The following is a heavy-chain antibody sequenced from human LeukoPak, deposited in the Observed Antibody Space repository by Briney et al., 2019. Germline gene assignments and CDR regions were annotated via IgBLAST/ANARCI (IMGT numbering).Heavy chain of an antibody. CDR1: GFIFSNYE. J-gene: IGHJ5*02. CDR3: AKCAKTPDGGSGWCNWFDA. CDR2: ISSSGDKI. Sequence: GGSLRLSCTGSGFIFSNYEMNWVRQAPGKGLEWLSYISSSGDKIFQADSVKGRFSISRDNGKNSLYLQMNSLKIEDTALYYCAKCAKTPDGGSGWCNWFDAWGQGTLVTVSS. D-gene: IGHD3-3*01. V-gene: IGHV3-48*03.